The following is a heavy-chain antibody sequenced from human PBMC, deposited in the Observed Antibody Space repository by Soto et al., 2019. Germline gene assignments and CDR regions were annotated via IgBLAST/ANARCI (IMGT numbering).Heavy chain of an antibody. D-gene: IGHD3-10*01. V-gene: IGHV3-33*01. CDR2: IRYDGSYK. Sequence: QVQLVESGGGVVQPGRPLRLSCAASGFTFSSYGMHWVRQAPGKGLEWVAVIRYDGSYKDYVDSVKGRFTISRENSRNTLYLQMNSLRADDTAVYYCARARFTYYVSGRRSWFDPWGQGTLVTVSS. CDR3: ARARFTYYVSGRRSWFDP. J-gene: IGHJ5*02. CDR1: GFTFSSYG.